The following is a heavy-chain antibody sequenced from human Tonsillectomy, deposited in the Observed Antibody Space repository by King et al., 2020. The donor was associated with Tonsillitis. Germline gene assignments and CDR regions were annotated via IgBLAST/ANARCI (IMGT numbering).Heavy chain of an antibody. CDR2: IKPDGSEK. CDR1: EFTFSTSW. V-gene: IGHV3-7*04. J-gene: IGHJ4*02. D-gene: IGHD2-2*01. CDR3: ARDQAFTSFDY. Sequence: VQLVESGGGLFQPGGSLRLSCVASEFTFSTSWMTWVRQAPGKVLAWVATIKPDGSEKYYVDSVKGRFTVSKDNAKNSLYLQMNSLRAEDTAVYYCARDQAFTSFDYWGQGTLVTVSS.